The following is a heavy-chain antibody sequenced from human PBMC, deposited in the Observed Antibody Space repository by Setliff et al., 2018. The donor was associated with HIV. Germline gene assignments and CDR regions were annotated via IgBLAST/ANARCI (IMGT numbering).Heavy chain of an antibody. CDR3: ARRGNSRYYYYGMDV. CDR2: IYYSGST. CDR1: GYSISSGFY. D-gene: IGHD2-21*02. Sequence: LSLTCAVSGYSISSGFYWGWIRQPPGKGLEWIGSIYYSGSTYYNPSLKSRVTISVDTSKNQFSLKLSSVTAADTAVYYCARRGNSRYYYYGMDVWGQGTTVTVSS. V-gene: IGHV4-38-2*01. J-gene: IGHJ6*02.